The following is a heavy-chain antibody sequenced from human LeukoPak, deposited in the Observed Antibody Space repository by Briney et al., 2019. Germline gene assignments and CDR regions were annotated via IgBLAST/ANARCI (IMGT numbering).Heavy chain of an antibody. J-gene: IGHJ4*02. Sequence: GGSLRLSCAASGFTFSSYSMNWVRQAPGKGLEWVSYISSSSSTIYYADSVKGRFTISRDNAKNSLYLQMNSLRAEDTAVYYCAKDQGPLTPLGAFDYWGQGTLVTVSS. CDR2: ISSSSSTI. D-gene: IGHD1-26*01. CDR1: GFTFSSYS. CDR3: AKDQGPLTPLGAFDY. V-gene: IGHV3-48*01.